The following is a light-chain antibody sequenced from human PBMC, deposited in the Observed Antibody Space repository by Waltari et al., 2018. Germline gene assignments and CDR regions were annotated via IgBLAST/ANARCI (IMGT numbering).Light chain of an antibody. CDR3: HQYSATPLT. CDR1: QSVLDTSNNKNF. Sequence: DIVLTQSPASLAVSLGERDSINCKSSQSVLDTSNNKNFLSWYQQRPGQPPTLLVYWASIRQSGIPDRFTGSGSGTDFTLTISNFQAEDVAVYYCHQYSATPLTFGGGTKVEMK. V-gene: IGKV4-1*01. J-gene: IGKJ4*01. CDR2: WAS.